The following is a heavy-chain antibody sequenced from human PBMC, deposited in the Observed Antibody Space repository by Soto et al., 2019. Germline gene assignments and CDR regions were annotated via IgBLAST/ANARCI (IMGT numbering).Heavy chain of an antibody. CDR1: GFSLSTSGVG. Sequence: KESGPTLVKPTQTLTLTCTFSGFSLSTSGVGVGWIRQPPGNALEWLALIYWDDDKRYSPSLKSRLTITKDTSKNQVVLTMTNMDPVDTATYYCAHRRKYSSSWYFDYWGQGTLVTVSS. V-gene: IGHV2-5*02. CDR2: IYWDDDK. J-gene: IGHJ4*02. CDR3: AHRRKYSSSWYFDY. D-gene: IGHD6-13*01.